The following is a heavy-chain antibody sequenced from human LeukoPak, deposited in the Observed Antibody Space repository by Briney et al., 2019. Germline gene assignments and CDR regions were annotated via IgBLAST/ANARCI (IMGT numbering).Heavy chain of an antibody. J-gene: IGHJ4*02. Sequence: GGSLRLSCAASGFTFSSYGMHWVRQAPGKGLEWVAVISYDGSNKYYADSVKGRFTISRDNSKNTLYLQMNSLRAEDTAVYYCAKGANYDFWSGYSHYWGQGTLVTVSS. D-gene: IGHD3-3*01. CDR1: GFTFSSYG. CDR2: ISYDGSNK. V-gene: IGHV3-30*18. CDR3: AKGANYDFWSGYSHY.